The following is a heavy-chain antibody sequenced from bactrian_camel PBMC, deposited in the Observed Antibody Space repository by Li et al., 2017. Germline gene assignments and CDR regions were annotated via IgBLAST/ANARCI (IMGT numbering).Heavy chain of an antibody. CDR3: AAHDRSLYGCRQPAVLEDFTE. Sequence: VQLVESGGDSVQTGGSLKLSCAATGFIFNKCAMGWYRQAPGKERELVSTITTRDVTKYADFVKGRFTFSKEKDTNTVYLQMNSLKPEDSADYYCAAHDRSLYGCRQPAVLEDFTEWGQGTQVTVS. CDR1: GFIFNKCA. V-gene: IGHV3S53*01. D-gene: IGHD3*01. CDR2: ITTRDVT. J-gene: IGHJ4*01.